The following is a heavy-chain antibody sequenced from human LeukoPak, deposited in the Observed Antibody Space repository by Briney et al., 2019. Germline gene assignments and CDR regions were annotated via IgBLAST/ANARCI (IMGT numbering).Heavy chain of an antibody. CDR3: ARGGYCSGGSCYDPYNWFDP. CDR1: GFTFSSYE. V-gene: IGHV3-48*03. D-gene: IGHD2-15*01. J-gene: IGHJ5*02. Sequence: PGGSLRLSCAASGFTFSSYEMNWVRQAPGKGLEWVSYISSSGSTIYYADSVKGRFTISRDSAKNSLYLQMNSLRAEHTAVYYCARGGYCSGGSCYDPYNWFDPWGQGTLVTVPS. CDR2: ISSSGSTI.